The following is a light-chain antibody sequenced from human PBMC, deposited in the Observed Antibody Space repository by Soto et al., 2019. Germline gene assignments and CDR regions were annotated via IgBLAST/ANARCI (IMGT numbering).Light chain of an antibody. CDR1: SSDVGNYNL. CDR2: DNN. Sequence: QTVVTQPASVSGSPGQSITISCTGTSSDVGNYNLVSWYQQCPGKAPKLIIYDNNKRPSGIPDRFSGSKSGTSGTLDITGLQTGDEADYYCATWDGSLPGEVFGGGTKLTVL. CDR3: ATWDGSLPGEV. V-gene: IGLV1-51*01. J-gene: IGLJ2*01.